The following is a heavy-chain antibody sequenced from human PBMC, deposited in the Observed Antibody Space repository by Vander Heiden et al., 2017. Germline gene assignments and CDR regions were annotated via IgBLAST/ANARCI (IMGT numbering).Heavy chain of an antibody. CDR2: ISYDGSNK. J-gene: IGHJ6*02. V-gene: IGHV3-30*18. CDR3: AKGGRITGTTFYYYGMDV. Sequence: LRLSCAASGFTFSSYGMHWVRQAPGKGLEWVAVISYDGSNKYYADPVKGRFTISRDNSKNTLYLQMNSLRAEDTAVYYCAKGGRITGTTFYYYGMDVWGQGTTVTVS. CDR1: GFTFSSYG. D-gene: IGHD1-7*01.